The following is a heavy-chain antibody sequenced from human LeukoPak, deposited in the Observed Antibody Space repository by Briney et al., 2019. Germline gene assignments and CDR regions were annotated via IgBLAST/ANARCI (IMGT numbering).Heavy chain of an antibody. V-gene: IGHV3-66*01. J-gene: IGHJ4*02. Sequence: QAGGSLRLSCAASEFSFNSYTMSWVRQAPGKGLEWVSVIYSGGSTYYADSVKGRFTISRDNSKNTLYLQMNSLRAEDTAVYYCARANYYGSGSPGYFDYWGQGTLVTVSS. D-gene: IGHD3-10*01. CDR2: IYSGGST. CDR3: ARANYYGSGSPGYFDY. CDR1: EFSFNSYT.